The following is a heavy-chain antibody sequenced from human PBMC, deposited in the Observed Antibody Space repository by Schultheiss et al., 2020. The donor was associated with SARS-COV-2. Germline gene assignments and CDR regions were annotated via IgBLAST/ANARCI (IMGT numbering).Heavy chain of an antibody. CDR3: ARGVRYSSRWPGRDYYYYYMDV. Sequence: GESLKISCKASGYTFTSYDINWVRQATGQGLEWMGWMNPNSGNTGYAQKFQGRVTMTRNTSISTAYMELSSLRSEDTAVYYCARGVRYSSRWPGRDYYYYYMDVWGKGTTVTVSS. V-gene: IGHV1-8*01. CDR2: MNPNSGNT. D-gene: IGHD6-13*01. J-gene: IGHJ6*03. CDR1: GYTFTSYD.